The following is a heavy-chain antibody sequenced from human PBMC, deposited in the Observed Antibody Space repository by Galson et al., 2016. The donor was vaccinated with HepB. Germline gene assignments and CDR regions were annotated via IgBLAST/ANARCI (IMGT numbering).Heavy chain of an antibody. CDR1: GGSVDSTTYY. D-gene: IGHD3-3*01. CDR3: VGFGMVPDAMNFFDP. Sequence: SETLSLTCTVSGGSVDSTTYYWGWIRQPPGKGLEWIGSFYYFGTTYYNPSLKSRATIAADTAKTFSLNLTSVTAADTAVYFCVGFGMVPDAMNFFDPWGQGARVTVSP. J-gene: IGHJ5*02. CDR2: FYYFGTT. V-gene: IGHV4-39*01.